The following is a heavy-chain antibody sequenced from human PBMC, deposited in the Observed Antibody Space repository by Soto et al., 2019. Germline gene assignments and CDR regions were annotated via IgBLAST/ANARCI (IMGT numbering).Heavy chain of an antibody. CDR2: IKEDGSEK. D-gene: IGHD4-4*01. CDR3: ASHPPRGDYNKYATTY. J-gene: IGHJ4*02. CDR1: VFTCSSYW. Sequence: GALRRSGAASVFTCSSYWMSWVRQVPGKGLEWLANIKEDGSEKYYVDSVKGRFTISRDNAKYSLYLQMNSLRADDTATYYCASHPPRGDYNKYATTYWGQGTLVTVSS. V-gene: IGHV3-7*03.